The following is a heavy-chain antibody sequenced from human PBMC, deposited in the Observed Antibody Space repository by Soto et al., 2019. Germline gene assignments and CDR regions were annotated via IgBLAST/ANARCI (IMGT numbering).Heavy chain of an antibody. V-gene: IGHV1-69*01. Sequence: QVQLVQSGAEVKKPGSSVKVSCKASGGTFSSYAISWVRQAPGQGLEWMGGIIPIFGTANYAQKFQGRVTSTADESTSTAYMERSSLRSEDTAVYYCARSGGAGGYLGLYTWFDPWGQGTLVTVSS. CDR2: IIPIFGTA. CDR1: GGTFSSYA. J-gene: IGHJ5*02. CDR3: ARSGGAGGYLGLYTWFDP. D-gene: IGHD1-26*01.